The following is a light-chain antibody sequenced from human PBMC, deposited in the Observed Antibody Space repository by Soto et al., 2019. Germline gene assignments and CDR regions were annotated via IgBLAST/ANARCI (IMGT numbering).Light chain of an antibody. J-gene: IGLJ2*01. CDR3: AAWDDSLNGPV. V-gene: IGLV1-44*01. CDR2: DTN. Sequence: QSVLTQPPSASGTPGQTVTISCSGSSSNIGRNDVHWYRQLSGTAPQILIYDTNQQATGVPDRFSGSRSGTSASLAIHGLQSEDEADYHCAAWDDSLNGPVFGGGTKLTVL. CDR1: SSNIGRND.